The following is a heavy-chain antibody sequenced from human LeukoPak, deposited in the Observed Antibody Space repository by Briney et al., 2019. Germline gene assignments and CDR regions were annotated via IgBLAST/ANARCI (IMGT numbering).Heavy chain of an antibody. CDR1: GDSVSSNSAA. V-gene: IGHV6-1*01. CDR3: ARDQVGATQYYYYYYGTDV. CDR2: TYYRSKWYN. D-gene: IGHD1-26*01. Sequence: SQTLSLTCAISGDSVSSNSAAWNWIRQSPSRGLEWLGRTYYRSKWYNDYAVSVKSRITINPDTSKNQFSLQLNSVTPEDTAVYYCARDQVGATQYYYYYYGTDVWGQGTTVTVSS. J-gene: IGHJ6*02.